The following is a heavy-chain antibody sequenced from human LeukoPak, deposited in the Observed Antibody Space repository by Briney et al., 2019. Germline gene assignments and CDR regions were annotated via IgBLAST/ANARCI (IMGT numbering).Heavy chain of an antibody. Sequence: GASVKVSCKASGYTFTSYDINWVRQATGQGLEWMGWMNPNSGNTGYAQKFQGRVTITADESTNTAYMELSSLTSEDTAVYYCARGYHDGSGYYSWFDPWGQGTLVTVSS. D-gene: IGHD3-22*01. CDR1: GYTFTSYD. CDR2: MNPNSGNT. CDR3: ARGYHDGSGYYSWFDP. V-gene: IGHV1-8*03. J-gene: IGHJ5*02.